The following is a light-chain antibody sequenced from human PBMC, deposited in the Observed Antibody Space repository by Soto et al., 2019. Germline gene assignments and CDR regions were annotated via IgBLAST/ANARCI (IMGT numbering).Light chain of an antibody. Sequence: QSALTQPPSASGSPGQSVTISCTGTSSDVGGYNYVSWYQQLPGKAPKLIIYEVTKRPSGVPDRFSGSKSDNTASLTVSGLQAEDEADYYCSSYTRNNNFVLFDGGTKVTVL. CDR1: SSDVGGYNY. V-gene: IGLV2-8*01. CDR2: EVT. CDR3: SSYTRNNNFVL. J-gene: IGLJ2*01.